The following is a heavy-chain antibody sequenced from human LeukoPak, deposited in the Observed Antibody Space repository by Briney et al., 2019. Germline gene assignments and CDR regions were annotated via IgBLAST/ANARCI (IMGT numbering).Heavy chain of an antibody. Sequence: GGSLRLSCVASGFTLSNYEMNWVRQAPGKGLEWVSYISSSGSTMYYADSVKGRFTISRDNAKNSLYLQMNSLRAEDTAVYYCAREIDLPIAPAGFSLDYWGQGTLVTVSS. J-gene: IGHJ4*02. D-gene: IGHD6-13*01. CDR2: ISSSGSTM. CDR3: AREIDLPIAPAGFSLDY. V-gene: IGHV3-48*03. CDR1: GFTLSNYE.